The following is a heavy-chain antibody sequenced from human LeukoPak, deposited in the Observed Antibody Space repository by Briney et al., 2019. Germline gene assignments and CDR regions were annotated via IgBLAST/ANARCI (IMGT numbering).Heavy chain of an antibody. Sequence: GGSLRLSCIVSGFTFSDYYMSWIRQAPGKGLEWVANIKQDGSEKYYVDSVKGRFTISRDNAKKSLYLQMNSLRAEDTAVYYCARGPTYGWFDPWGQGTLVTVSS. V-gene: IGHV3-7*04. CDR2: IKQDGSEK. CDR3: ARGPTYGWFDP. D-gene: IGHD4-11*01. J-gene: IGHJ5*02. CDR1: GFTFSDYY.